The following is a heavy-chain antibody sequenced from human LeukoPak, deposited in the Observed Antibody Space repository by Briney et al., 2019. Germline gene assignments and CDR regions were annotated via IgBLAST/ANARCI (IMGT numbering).Heavy chain of an antibody. D-gene: IGHD3-22*01. V-gene: IGHV1-8*01. CDR1: GYTFTNYH. CDR3: AREAGYDYYDSSGYLTPRLDY. CDR2: MNPNTGYT. J-gene: IGHJ4*02. Sequence: ASVKVSCKASGYTFTNYHIIWVRQAAGQGLEWMGWMNPNTGYTVYAQKFRGRVTMTRYTSINTAYMELSSLRSDDTAVYYCAREAGYDYYDSSGYLTPRLDYWGQGTLVTVSS.